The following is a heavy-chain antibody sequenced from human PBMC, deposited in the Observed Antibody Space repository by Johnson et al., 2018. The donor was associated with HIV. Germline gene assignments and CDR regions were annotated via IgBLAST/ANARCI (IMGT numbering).Heavy chain of an antibody. D-gene: IGHD7-27*01. CDR2: ISWHSGSI. V-gene: IGHV3-9*01. J-gene: IGHJ3*02. CDR3: ANLFRGDWGFDAFDI. CDR1: GFTFDDYA. Sequence: VQLVESGGGLVQPGRSLRLSCAASGFTFDDYAMHWVRQAPGKGLEWVSGISWHSGSIGYADSVKGRFTISRENAKNSLYLQMNSLRAEDTALYYCANLFRGDWGFDAFDIWGQGTMVTVSS.